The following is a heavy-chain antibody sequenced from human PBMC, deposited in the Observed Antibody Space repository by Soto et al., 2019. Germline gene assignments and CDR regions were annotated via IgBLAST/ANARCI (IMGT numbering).Heavy chain of an antibody. CDR3: ARRHGLDIDAYY. V-gene: IGHV3-23*01. CDR2: ISGSGGST. CDR1: GLTFSSYA. D-gene: IGHD3-10*01. J-gene: IGHJ4*02. Sequence: PGGSLRLSCAASGLTFSSYAMNWVRQAPGKGLEWVSAISGSGGSTYYADSVKGRFTISRDNSKNTLYLQMNSLRAEDTAVYFCARRHGLDIDAYYWGQGILVTVSS.